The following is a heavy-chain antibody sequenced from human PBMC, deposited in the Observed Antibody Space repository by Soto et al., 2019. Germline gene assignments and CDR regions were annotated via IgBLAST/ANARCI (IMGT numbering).Heavy chain of an antibody. Sequence: GSLRLSCAASGFTFSSYGMHWVRQAPGKGLEWVAVISYDGSNKYYADSVKGRFTISRDNSKNTLYLQMNSLRAEDTAVYYCAKFTMVRGVMDVWGQGTTDTVSS. CDR3: AKFTMVRGVMDV. V-gene: IGHV3-30*18. D-gene: IGHD3-10*01. CDR1: GFTFSSYG. CDR2: ISYDGSNK. J-gene: IGHJ6*02.